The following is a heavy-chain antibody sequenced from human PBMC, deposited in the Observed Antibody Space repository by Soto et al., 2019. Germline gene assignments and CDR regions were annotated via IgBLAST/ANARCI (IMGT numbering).Heavy chain of an antibody. J-gene: IGHJ2*01. V-gene: IGHV3-23*01. Sequence: EVQLLESGGGLVQPGGSLRLSCVCSRFTFINYAMNWVRHAPGKGLEWVSTISGGGDRTFDADTVKGRFTISRDNSKNTVNLQMNSLRADYSAVYYCARKVFGSTSRPDWWYFDLWGRGTLVTVSS. D-gene: IGHD3-3*01. CDR3: ARKVFGSTSRPDWWYFDL. CDR1: RFTFINYA. CDR2: ISGGGDRT.